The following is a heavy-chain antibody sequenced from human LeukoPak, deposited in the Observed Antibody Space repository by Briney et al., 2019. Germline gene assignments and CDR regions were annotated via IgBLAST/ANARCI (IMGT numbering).Heavy chain of an antibody. J-gene: IGHJ4*02. CDR1: GFTFNSYG. V-gene: IGHV3-30*18. D-gene: IGHD6-13*01. Sequence: GGSLRLSCAASGFTFNSYGMHWVRQAPGKGLEWVAVISYDGINQYYADSVKGRFTVSRDNSKSTLYLQMNSLRVEDTAVYYCTKVRSGSSSWALRVFDYWGQGALVTVSS. CDR2: ISYDGINQ. CDR3: TKVRSGSSSWALRVFDY.